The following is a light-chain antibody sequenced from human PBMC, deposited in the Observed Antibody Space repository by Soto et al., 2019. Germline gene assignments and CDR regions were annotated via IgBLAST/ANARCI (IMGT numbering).Light chain of an antibody. J-gene: IGKJ1*01. CDR1: QTISKW. V-gene: IGKV1-5*03. CDR3: QQYGSSGT. Sequence: DIQMTQSPSTLSASVGDRVTITCRASQTISKWLAWYQQKPERPPKLLIYKASSLQSGVPSRFSGSGSGTDFTLTISRLEPEDFAVYYCQQYGSSGTFGQGTKVDIK. CDR2: KAS.